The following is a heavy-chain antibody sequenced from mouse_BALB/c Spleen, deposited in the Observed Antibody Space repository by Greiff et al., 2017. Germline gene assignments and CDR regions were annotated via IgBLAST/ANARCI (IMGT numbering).Heavy chain of an antibody. CDR2: ISSGSSTI. CDR3: ARTTATRDYFDY. D-gene: IGHD1-2*01. J-gene: IGHJ2*01. CDR1: GFTFSSFG. Sequence: EVKLVESGGGLVQPGGSRKLSCAASGFTFSSFGMHWVRQAPEKGLEWVAYISSGSSTIYYADTVKGRFTISRDNPKNTLFLQMTSLRSEDTAMYYCARTTATRDYFDYWGQGTTLTVSS. V-gene: IGHV5-17*02.